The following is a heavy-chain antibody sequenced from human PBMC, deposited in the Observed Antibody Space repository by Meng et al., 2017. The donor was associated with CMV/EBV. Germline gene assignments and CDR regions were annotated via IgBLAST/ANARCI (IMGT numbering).Heavy chain of an antibody. Sequence: GGSLRLSCAASGFTFSSYSMNWVRQAPRKGLEWVSSISSSSSYIYYADSVKGRFTISRDNAKNSLYLQMNSLRAEDTAVYYCARDPSITPGQHWGQGTLVTVSS. D-gene: IGHD5-24*01. CDR2: ISSSSSYI. CDR1: GFTFSSYS. CDR3: ARDPSITPGQH. J-gene: IGHJ1*01. V-gene: IGHV3-21*01.